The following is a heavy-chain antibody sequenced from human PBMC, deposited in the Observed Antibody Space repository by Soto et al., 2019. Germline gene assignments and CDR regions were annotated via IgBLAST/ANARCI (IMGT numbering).Heavy chain of an antibody. CDR1: GGSFSGYY. Sequence: SETLSLTCAVYGGSFSGYYWSWIRQPPGKGLEWIGEINHSGSTNYNPSLKSRVTISVDTSKNQFSLKLSSVTAADTAVYYCARGYCSGGSCNDYYYYYMDVWGKGTTVTVSS. V-gene: IGHV4-34*01. CDR2: INHSGST. D-gene: IGHD2-15*01. CDR3: ARGYCSGGSCNDYYYYYMDV. J-gene: IGHJ6*03.